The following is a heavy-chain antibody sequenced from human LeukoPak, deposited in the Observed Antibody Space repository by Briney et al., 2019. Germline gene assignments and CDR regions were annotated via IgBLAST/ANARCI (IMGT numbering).Heavy chain of an antibody. D-gene: IGHD1-26*01. CDR1: GYTFIDYY. CDR2: INPNSGGT. J-gene: IGHJ4*02. V-gene: IGHV1-2*02. Sequence: ASVKVSCKASGYTFIDYYIHWVRQAPGQGLEWMGWINPNSGGTNYAQKFQGRVTMTRDTSISTAYMELSRLRSDDKAVYYCARGEWEAYDYWGQGTLVTVSS. CDR3: ARGEWEAYDY.